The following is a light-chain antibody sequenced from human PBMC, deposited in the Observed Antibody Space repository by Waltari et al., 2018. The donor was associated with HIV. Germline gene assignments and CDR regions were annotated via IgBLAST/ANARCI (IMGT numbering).Light chain of an antibody. J-gene: IGKJ5*01. V-gene: IGKV1-27*01. CDR2: GAS. CDR1: QAISNN. CDR3: QNYNSAPPT. Sequence: DIQRTQPPSSLSASVGARVTITCRASQAISNNLAWYQQKPGKVPKLLIYGASTLQSGVPSRFSGSGSGTDFTLTISSLQPDDVATYYCQNYNSAPPTFGQGTRLDIK.